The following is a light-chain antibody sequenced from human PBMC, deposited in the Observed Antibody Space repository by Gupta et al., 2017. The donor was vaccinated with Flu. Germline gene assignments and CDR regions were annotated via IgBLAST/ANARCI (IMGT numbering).Light chain of an antibody. CDR2: EVS. V-gene: IGLV2-14*01. Sequence: QSALTQPASVSGSPGQSITISCIGTSSDVGGYNYVSWYQQHPGKAPKLMIYEVSNRPSGVSIRFSGSKSDNTASRTISGLQAEDEADYYGSSYTGSNTHVFGSGTKVTVL. CDR1: SSDVGGYNY. J-gene: IGLJ1*01. CDR3: SSYTGSNTHV.